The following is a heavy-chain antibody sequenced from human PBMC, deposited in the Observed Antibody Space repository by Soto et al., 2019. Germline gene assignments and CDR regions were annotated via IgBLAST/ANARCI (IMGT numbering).Heavy chain of an antibody. CDR1: GGTFSSYA. D-gene: IGHD2-2*01. V-gene: IGHV1-69*13. CDR3: ARDTCSSTSCYRLGGAAYYDYYGMAV. J-gene: IGHJ6*02. CDR2: IIPIFGTA. Sequence: SVKVSCKVSGGTFSSYAISWVRQAPGQGLEWMGGIIPIFGTANYAQKFQGRVTITADESTSTAYMELSSLRSEDTAVYYCARDTCSSTSCYRLGGAAYYDYYGMAVWGQGTMGTTSS.